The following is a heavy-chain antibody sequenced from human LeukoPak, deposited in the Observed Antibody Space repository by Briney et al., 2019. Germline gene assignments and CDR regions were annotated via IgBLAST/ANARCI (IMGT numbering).Heavy chain of an antibody. J-gene: IGHJ4*02. Sequence: GGSLRLSCAASGFTLSSYSMNWVRQAPGKGLEWVSSIGRSSAYIYYADSVKGRFTISRDYPKNTLYLQMNSLRAEDTAVYYCARVDELGATDYWGQGTLVTVSS. CDR2: IGRSSAYI. D-gene: IGHD1-26*01. CDR1: GFTLSSYS. V-gene: IGHV3-21*01. CDR3: ARVDELGATDY.